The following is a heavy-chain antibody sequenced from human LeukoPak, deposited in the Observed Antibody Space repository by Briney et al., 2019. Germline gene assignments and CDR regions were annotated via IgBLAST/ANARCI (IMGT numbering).Heavy chain of an antibody. V-gene: IGHV3-74*01. CDR2: ILRDETHT. CDR3: TRDPGSDSRDWYFDV. D-gene: IGHD6-25*01. CDR1: GVTLSPYG. J-gene: IGHJ2*01. Sequence: GMSLRLSCAASGVTLSPYGMHWVRQAPGKGLVWVSRILRDETHTNYADSVRGRFTISRDNANNMLFLQMNSLRGEDTAVYFCTRDPGSDSRDWYFDVWGRGTLVTVSS.